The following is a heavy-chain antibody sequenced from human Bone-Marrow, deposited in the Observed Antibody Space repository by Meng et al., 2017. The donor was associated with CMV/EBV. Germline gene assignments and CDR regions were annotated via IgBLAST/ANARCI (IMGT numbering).Heavy chain of an antibody. J-gene: IGHJ6*02. Sequence: GESLKISCAASGFTFSSYGMHWVRQAPGKGLEWVAFIRYEGSNKYYADSMKGRFTISRDNSKNTLYLQMNSLRAEDTAVYYCAKDVVVVPRGYGMDVWGQGTTVTVSS. CDR2: IRYEGSNK. CDR3: AKDVVVVPRGYGMDV. V-gene: IGHV3-30*02. D-gene: IGHD2-2*01. CDR1: GFTFSSYG.